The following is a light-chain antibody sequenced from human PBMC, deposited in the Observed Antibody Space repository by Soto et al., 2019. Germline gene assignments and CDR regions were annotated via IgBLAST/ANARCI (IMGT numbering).Light chain of an antibody. CDR1: QSVRSW. V-gene: IGKV1-5*03. CDR2: KAS. Sequence: DIQMTQSPSSLSASVGDRVTITCRASQSVRSWLAWYQQKPGKAPKLLIYKASTLKSGVPSRFSGSGSGTDFTLTINSLQPEDFATYYCLQDYNYPFTFGPGTKVIS. CDR3: LQDYNYPFT. J-gene: IGKJ3*01.